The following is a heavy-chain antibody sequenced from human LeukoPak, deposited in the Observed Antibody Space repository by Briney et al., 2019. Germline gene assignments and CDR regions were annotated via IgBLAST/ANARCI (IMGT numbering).Heavy chain of an antibody. CDR1: GYTFTNYG. CDR2: ISGYNGNT. Sequence: GASVKVSCEASGYTFTNYGINWVRQAPGQGLEWMGWISGYNGNTNYAQKLQGRVTMTTDTSTSTAYLELRSLRSDDTAVYYCARDGGRSEGQRIVGATDYYYYYMDVWGKGTTVTVSS. J-gene: IGHJ6*03. CDR3: ARDGGRSEGQRIVGATDYYYYYMDV. V-gene: IGHV1-18*01. D-gene: IGHD1-26*01.